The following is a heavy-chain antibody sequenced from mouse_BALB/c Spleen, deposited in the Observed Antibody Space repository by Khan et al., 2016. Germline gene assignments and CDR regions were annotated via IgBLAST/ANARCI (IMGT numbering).Heavy chain of an antibody. CDR3: ASGVNYEDYFDS. CDR2: INTYTGEP. J-gene: IGHJ2*01. D-gene: IGHD2-1*01. CDR1: GYTFTNYG. Sequence: QIQLVQSGPELKKPGETVKISCKASGYTFTNYGMNWVKQAPGKGLKWMGWINTYTGEPTYADDFKGRFAFSLETSASTAYLQINNLKNEDTATYFCASGVNYEDYFDSWAQGTTLTVSS. V-gene: IGHV9-3-1*01.